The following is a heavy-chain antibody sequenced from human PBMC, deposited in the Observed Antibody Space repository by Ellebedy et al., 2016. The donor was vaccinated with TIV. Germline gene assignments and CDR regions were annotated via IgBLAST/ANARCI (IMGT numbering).Heavy chain of an antibody. J-gene: IGHJ5*02. Sequence: LLGQVTISADKSINTAFLQWSSLKASDTAMYYCARHHNYAFDRWGQGTLVTVSS. D-gene: IGHD1-1*01. CDR3: ARHHNYAFDR. V-gene: IGHV5-51*01.